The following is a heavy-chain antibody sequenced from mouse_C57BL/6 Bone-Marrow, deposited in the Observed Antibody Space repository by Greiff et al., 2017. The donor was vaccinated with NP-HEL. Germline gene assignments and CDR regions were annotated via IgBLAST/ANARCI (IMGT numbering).Heavy chain of an antibody. CDR2: INSDGGST. D-gene: IGHD1-1*01. Sequence: DVHLVESGGGLVQPGESLKLSCESNEYEFPSHDMSWVRKTPEKRLELVAAINSDGGSTYYPDTMERRFIISRDNTKKTLYLQMSSLRSEDTALYYCARHGHYYGSSYWYFDVWGTGTTVTVSS. CDR1: EYEFPSHD. J-gene: IGHJ1*03. CDR3: ARHGHYYGSSYWYFDV. V-gene: IGHV5-2*01.